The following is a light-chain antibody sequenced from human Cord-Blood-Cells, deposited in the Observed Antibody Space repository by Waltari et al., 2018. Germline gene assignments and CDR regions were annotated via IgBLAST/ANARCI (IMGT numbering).Light chain of an antibody. CDR1: QGISSY. CDR2: AAS. J-gene: IGKJ3*01. CDR3: QQLNSYPFT. Sequence: MQLTQSPSSSSASVVDTVTITCRASQGISSYLTGYQQKTGNAPKLLIYAASTLQSGVPTEFGRGDSGTDFPLTISSLQPEDFATYYCQQLNSYPFTFGPGNKVDIQ. V-gene: IGKV1-9*01.